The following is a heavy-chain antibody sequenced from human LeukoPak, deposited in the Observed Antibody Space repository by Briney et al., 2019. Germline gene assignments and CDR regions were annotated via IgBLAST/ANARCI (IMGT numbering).Heavy chain of an antibody. CDR1: GGSISSGGYY. V-gene: IGHV4-39*01. Sequence: PSETLSLTCTVSGGSISSGGYYWSWIRQHPGKGLEWIEEINHSGSTNYNPSLKSRVTISVDTSKNQFSLKLSSVTAADTAVYYCARHYSGSYLWKIDPWGQGTLVTVSS. CDR2: INHSGST. D-gene: IGHD1-26*01. CDR3: ARHYSGSYLWKIDP. J-gene: IGHJ5*02.